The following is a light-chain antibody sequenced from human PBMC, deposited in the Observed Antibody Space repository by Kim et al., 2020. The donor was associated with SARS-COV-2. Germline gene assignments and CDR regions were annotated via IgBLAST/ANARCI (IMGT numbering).Light chain of an antibody. V-gene: IGLV3-1*01. Sequence: SYELTQPPSMSVSPGQTASITCSGDKLGDKYACWYQQKPGQSPVLVIYQDTKWPSGIPERFSGSNSGNTATLTISGTQAMDEADYYCQTWDSTSVVFGGGTQLTVL. CDR1: KLGDKY. CDR2: QDT. J-gene: IGLJ2*01. CDR3: QTWDSTSVV.